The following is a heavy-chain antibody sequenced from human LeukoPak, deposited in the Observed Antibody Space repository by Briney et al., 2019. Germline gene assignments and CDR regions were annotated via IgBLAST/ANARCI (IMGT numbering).Heavy chain of an antibody. V-gene: IGHV3-23*01. CDR2: ISGSAGST. CDR1: GFTFSSFQ. D-gene: IGHD2-2*02. Sequence: GGSLRLSCAASGFTFSSFQMNWVRRAPGKGLEWVSFISGSAGSTYYADSVKGRFTISRDNSKNTLYLQMNSLRAEDTAVYYCAKTPIQYYFDYWGQGTLVTVSS. J-gene: IGHJ4*02. CDR3: AKTPIQYYFDY.